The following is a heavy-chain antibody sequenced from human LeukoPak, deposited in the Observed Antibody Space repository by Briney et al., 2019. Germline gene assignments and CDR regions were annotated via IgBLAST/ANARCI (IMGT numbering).Heavy chain of an antibody. D-gene: IGHD6-13*01. CDR2: MNPNSGNT. CDR1: RYTFTSYD. CDR3: ARGLLGIAAAGTGVYYYYYGMDV. J-gene: IGHJ6*02. V-gene: IGHV1-8*01. Sequence: ASVKVSRKASRYTFTSYDINWVRQATGQGLEWMGWMNPNSGNTGYAQKFQGRVTMTRNTSISTAYMELSSLRSEDTAVYYCARGLLGIAAAGTGVYYYYYGMDVWGQGTTVTVSS.